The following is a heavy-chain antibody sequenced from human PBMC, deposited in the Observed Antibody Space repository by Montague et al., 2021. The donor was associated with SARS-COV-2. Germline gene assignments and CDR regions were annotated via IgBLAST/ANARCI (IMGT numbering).Heavy chain of an antibody. J-gene: IGHJ6*02. CDR3: AKNGGAHGLDV. V-gene: IGHV3-7*01. CDR1: GFTFSNIW. Sequence: SLSLSWAASGFTFSNIWMSWVRQAPGKGLEWVANIKPDESEKNYVDSVKGRFSISRDNAKNSLYLQMDNLRAEDTAIYYCAKNGGAHGLDVWGQGTPVSVSS. D-gene: IGHD4-23*01. CDR2: IKPDESEK.